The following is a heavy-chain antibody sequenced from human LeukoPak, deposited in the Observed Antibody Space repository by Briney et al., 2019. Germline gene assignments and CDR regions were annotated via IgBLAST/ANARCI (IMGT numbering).Heavy chain of an antibody. CDR2: INTHTGHT. D-gene: IGHD3-10*01. Sequence: ASVKVSCKASGYTFINYGISWVRQAPGQGLEWMGWINTHTGHTTSPQRLQGRVTMTTDTFTSTAYMELRSLRSDDTAVYYCAMAVDYYGSGSYYYFDYWGQGTLVTVSS. J-gene: IGHJ4*02. V-gene: IGHV1-18*01. CDR3: AMAVDYYGSGSYYYFDY. CDR1: GYTFINYG.